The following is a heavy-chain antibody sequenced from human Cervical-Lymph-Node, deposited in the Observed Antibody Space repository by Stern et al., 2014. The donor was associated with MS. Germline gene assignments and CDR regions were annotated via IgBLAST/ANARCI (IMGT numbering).Heavy chain of an antibody. V-gene: IGHV3-7*01. CDR2: IKTDGSGK. Sequence: EVQLVESGGGLVQPGESLRLSCAVSGFTFSNYWMTWVRQAPGKGLEWVASIKTDGSGKSYVASVKGRFTISRDNAKNSLYLQMNSLRAEDTAVYYCARAVRELGTWGQGTLVTVSS. J-gene: IGHJ5*02. CDR1: GFTFSNYW. CDR3: ARAVRELGT. D-gene: IGHD1-7*01.